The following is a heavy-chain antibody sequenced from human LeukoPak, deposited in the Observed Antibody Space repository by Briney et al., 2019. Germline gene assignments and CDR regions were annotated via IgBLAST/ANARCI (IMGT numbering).Heavy chain of an antibody. Sequence: GGSLTLSCAASGFTFSSYGMHWVRQAPGQGLERVAVIWYDGSNKYYADSVKGRFTISRDNCKNTLYLQMNSLRAEDTAVYYCARDEYDYGRVSYRSGFGYWGQGTLVTVSS. D-gene: IGHD3-16*02. CDR3: ARDEYDYGRVSYRSGFGY. V-gene: IGHV3-33*01. CDR1: GFTFSSYG. CDR2: IWYDGSNK. J-gene: IGHJ4*02.